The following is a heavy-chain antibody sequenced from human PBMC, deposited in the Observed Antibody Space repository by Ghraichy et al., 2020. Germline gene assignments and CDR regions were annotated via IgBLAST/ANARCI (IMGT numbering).Heavy chain of an antibody. CDR3: ASARVVEVGGERNQNWFDP. CDR1: GASTGSRSYY. Sequence: SETLSLTCTVSGASTGSRSYYWAWIRQPPGKGLEWIGRVYYSGHCYTNPSLKSRLIMSVDTSKNQFALRLSSVTAADTGVYYCASARVVEVGGERNQNWFDPWGQGILVSVSS. CDR2: VYYSGHC. V-gene: IGHV4-39*01. D-gene: IGHD2-2*01. J-gene: IGHJ5*02.